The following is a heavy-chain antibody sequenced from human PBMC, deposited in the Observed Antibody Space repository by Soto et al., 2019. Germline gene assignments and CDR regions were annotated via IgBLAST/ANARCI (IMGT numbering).Heavy chain of an antibody. CDR3: ARASSDAFDI. D-gene: IGHD6-6*01. CDR1: GFTFSTDD. Sequence: GGSLRLSCVASGFTFSTDDMSWVRQAPGKGLEWVSAVSSRSGTTYYADSVKGRFTISRDNAKNSLYLQMSSLRAEDTAVYYCARASSDAFDIWGQGTLVTVSS. CDR2: VSSRSGTT. V-gene: IGHV3-23*01. J-gene: IGHJ3*02.